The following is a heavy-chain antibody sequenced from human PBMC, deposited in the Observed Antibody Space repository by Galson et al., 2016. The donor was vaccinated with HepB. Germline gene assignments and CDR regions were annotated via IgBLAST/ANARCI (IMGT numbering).Heavy chain of an antibody. V-gene: IGHV3-13*01. CDR1: GFSFRNYD. CDR3: ARAYYDFVYGMDV. D-gene: IGHD3-3*01. Sequence: SLRLSCAASGFSFRNYDMHWVRQTTGKGLEWVSTIDAAGATYYLGSVKGRFAISRENAKNSLYLQMNSLRAEDTAIYYCARAYYDFVYGMDVWSQGTTVTVSS. CDR2: IDAAGAT. J-gene: IGHJ6*02.